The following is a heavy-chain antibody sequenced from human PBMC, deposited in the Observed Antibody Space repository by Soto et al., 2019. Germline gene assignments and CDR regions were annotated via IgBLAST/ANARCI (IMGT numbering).Heavy chain of an antibody. V-gene: IGHV3-33*01. J-gene: IGHJ6*02. CDR3: ARDAEPGYCSSTSCYADYYYGMDV. CDR2: IWYDGSNK. CDR1: GFTFSSYG. Sequence: QPGGSLRLSCAASGFTFSSYGMHWVRQAPGKGLEWVAVIWYDGSNKYYADSVKGRFTISRDNSKNTLYLQMNSLRAEDTAVYYCARDAEPGYCSSTSCYADYYYGMDVWGQGTTVTVSS. D-gene: IGHD2-2*01.